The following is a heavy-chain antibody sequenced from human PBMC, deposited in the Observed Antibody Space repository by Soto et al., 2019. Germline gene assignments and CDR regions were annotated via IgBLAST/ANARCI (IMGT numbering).Heavy chain of an antibody. D-gene: IGHD6-6*01. CDR1: GYSFTSYW. Sequence: GESLKISCKGSGYSFTSYWIGWVRQMPGKGLEWMGIIYPGDSDTRYSPTFQDQVTISADKSISTAYLQLSSLKASDTAMYYCATANEIAARPNDAFDIWGQGTMVTVSS. V-gene: IGHV5-51*01. CDR2: IYPGDSDT. J-gene: IGHJ3*02. CDR3: ATANEIAARPNDAFDI.